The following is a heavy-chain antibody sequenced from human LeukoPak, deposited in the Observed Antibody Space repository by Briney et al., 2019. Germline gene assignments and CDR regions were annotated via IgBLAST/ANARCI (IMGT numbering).Heavy chain of an antibody. V-gene: IGHV3-33*06. CDR3: AKDPGIAVAGTREYFQH. D-gene: IGHD6-19*01. J-gene: IGHJ1*01. CDR1: GFTFSSYG. CDR2: IWYDGSNK. Sequence: GGSLRLSCAASGFTFSSYGMHWVRQAPGKGLERVAVIWYDGSNKYYADSVKGRFTISRDNSKNTLYLQMNSLRAEDTAVYYCAKDPGIAVAGTREYFQHWGQGALVTVSS.